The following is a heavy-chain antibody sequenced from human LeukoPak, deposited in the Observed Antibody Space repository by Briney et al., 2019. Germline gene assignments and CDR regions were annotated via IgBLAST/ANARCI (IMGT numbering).Heavy chain of an antibody. CDR3: ARDVSSWLDS. CDR1: GGSISSYY. V-gene: IGHV4-59*01. J-gene: IGHJ4*02. CDR2: IYYSGST. Sequence: PSETLSPTCTVSGGSISSYYWSWVRQPPGKGLEWLGYIYYSGSTNYNPSLKSRVTISEDTSKNQFSLKLSSVTAADTAVYYCARDVSSWLDSWGQGTLVTVSS. D-gene: IGHD6-13*01.